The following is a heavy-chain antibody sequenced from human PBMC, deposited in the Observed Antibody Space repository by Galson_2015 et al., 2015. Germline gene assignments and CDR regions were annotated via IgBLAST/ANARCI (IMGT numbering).Heavy chain of an antibody. D-gene: IGHD5-12*01. CDR3: ARDLRFGGHVDY. V-gene: IGHV3-11*01. J-gene: IGHJ4*02. CDR1: GFTLTDYY. CDR2: ITNTGTIM. Sequence: SLRLSCAASGFTLTDYYMSWIRQRPGKGLEWISYITNTGTIMYYAVSVKGRFTISRDNANNSLSLHMNNLRADDTAIYYCARDLRFGGHVDYWGQGVLVTVSS.